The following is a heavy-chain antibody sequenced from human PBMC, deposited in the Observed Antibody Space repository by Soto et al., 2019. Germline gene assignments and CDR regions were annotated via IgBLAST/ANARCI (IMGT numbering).Heavy chain of an antibody. CDR2: IWYDGSNK. CDR3: ARDRRSSGYYYYYGMDV. D-gene: IGHD3-22*01. CDR1: GFTFSSYG. Sequence: GGSLRLSCAASGFTFSSYGMHWVRQAPGKGLEWVAVIWYDGSNKYYADSVKGRFTISRDNSKNTLYLQTNSLRAEDPAVYYCARDRRSSGYYYYYGMDVWGQGTTVTVSS. J-gene: IGHJ6*02. V-gene: IGHV3-33*01.